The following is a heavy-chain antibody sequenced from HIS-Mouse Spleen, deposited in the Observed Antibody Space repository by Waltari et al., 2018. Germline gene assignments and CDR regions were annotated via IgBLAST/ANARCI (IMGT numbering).Heavy chain of an antibody. D-gene: IGHD6-13*01. CDR3: AREIPYSSSWYDWYFDL. Sequence: QLQLQESGPGLVKPSETRSLTCTVSGGPISSSSSYRVWIRQPPGKGLEWIGSIYYSGSTYYNPSLKSRVTISVDTSKNQFSLKLSSVTAADTAVYYCAREIPYSSSWYDWYFDLWGRGTLVTVSS. CDR1: GGPISSSSSY. CDR2: IYYSGST. J-gene: IGHJ2*01. V-gene: IGHV4-39*07.